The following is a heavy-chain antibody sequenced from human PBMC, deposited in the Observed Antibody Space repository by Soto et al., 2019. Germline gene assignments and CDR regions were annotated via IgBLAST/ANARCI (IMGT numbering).Heavy chain of an antibody. D-gene: IGHD3-22*01. CDR1: GFTFSSYA. Sequence: PGGSLRLSCAASGFTFSSYAMHWVRQAPGKGLEWVAVISYDGSNKYYADSVKGRFTISRDNSKNTLYLQMNSLRAEDTAVYYCARVHYYDSSGYHNYYGMDVWGQGTTVTVSS. CDR2: ISYDGSNK. V-gene: IGHV3-30-3*01. J-gene: IGHJ6*02. CDR3: ARVHYYDSSGYHNYYGMDV.